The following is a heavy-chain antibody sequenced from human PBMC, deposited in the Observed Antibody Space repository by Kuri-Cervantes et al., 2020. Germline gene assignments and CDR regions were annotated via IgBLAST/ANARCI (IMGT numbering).Heavy chain of an antibody. CDR3: AKDTYSGYDWVFDY. CDR1: GFTVSSNY. Sequence: SLKISCAASGFTVSSNYMSWVRQAPGKGLEWVSGISWNSGSIGYADSVKGRFTISRDNAKNSLYLQMNSLRAEDTALYYCAKDTYSGYDWVFDYWGQGTLVTVSS. CDR2: ISWNSGSI. J-gene: IGHJ4*02. V-gene: IGHV3-9*01. D-gene: IGHD5-12*01.